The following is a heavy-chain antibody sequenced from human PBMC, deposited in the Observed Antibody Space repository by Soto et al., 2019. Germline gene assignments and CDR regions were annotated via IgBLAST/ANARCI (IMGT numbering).Heavy chain of an antibody. Sequence: QITVKESGPTLVKPTQPLTLTCTFSGFSLTTTGVGVGWIRQAPGKALDYLAIIFWDDDKYYSPTLKSRVTITKDTSKSQVVLIMTNMASVDTGTYYCAYSGLQEAPYFDLWGRGTPVTVSS. CDR1: GFSLTTTGVG. J-gene: IGHJ2*01. CDR3: AYSGLQEAPYFDL. V-gene: IGHV2-5*02. D-gene: IGHD2-15*01. CDR2: IFWDDDK.